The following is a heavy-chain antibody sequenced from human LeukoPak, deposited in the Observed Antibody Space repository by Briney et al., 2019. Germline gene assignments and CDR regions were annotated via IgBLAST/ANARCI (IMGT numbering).Heavy chain of an antibody. CDR2: VFYTGIT. CDR1: GGSVSTSDYY. CDR3: ARVFDS. V-gene: IGHV4-39*07. Sequence: SETLSLTCTVSGGSVSTSDYYWGWIRQSPVKGLEWIGDVFYTGITNYNPSLRGRATISIDTSKNQFSLKLTYVTAADTAVYYCARVFDSWGQGTLVTVSS. J-gene: IGHJ4*02.